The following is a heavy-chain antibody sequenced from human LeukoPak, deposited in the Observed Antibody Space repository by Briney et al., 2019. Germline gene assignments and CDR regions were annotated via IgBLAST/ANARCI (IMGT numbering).Heavy chain of an antibody. CDR1: GFTFSSYA. D-gene: IGHD6-19*01. Sequence: GGSLRLSCSASGFTFSSYAMHWVRQAPGKGLEYVSAISSNGGSTYYADSVKGRFTISRDNSKNTLYLQMSSLRAEDTAVYYCVKGSGWYSEYYFDYWGQGTLVTVSS. J-gene: IGHJ4*02. CDR2: ISSNGGST. V-gene: IGHV3-64D*06. CDR3: VKGSGWYSEYYFDY.